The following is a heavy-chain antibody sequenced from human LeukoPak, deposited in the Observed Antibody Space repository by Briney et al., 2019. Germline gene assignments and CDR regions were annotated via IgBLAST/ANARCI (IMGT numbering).Heavy chain of an antibody. CDR2: IHPNSGGT. V-gene: IGHV1-2*02. J-gene: IGHJ4*02. CDR3: ARDLSQQLVLDY. Sequence: XXQXXXXGXEWMGWIHPNSGGTNYAQKFQGRVTMTRDTAISTAYMELSRLRSDDTAVYYCARDLSQQLVLDYWGQGTLVTVSS. D-gene: IGHD6-13*01.